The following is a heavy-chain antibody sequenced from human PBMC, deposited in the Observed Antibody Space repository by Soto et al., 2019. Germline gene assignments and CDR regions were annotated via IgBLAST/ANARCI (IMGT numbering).Heavy chain of an antibody. CDR3: ARDFSPSDYYYGSGSYSRWFDP. V-gene: IGHV1-18*01. Sequence: QVQLVQSGAEVKKPGASVKVSCKASGYTFTSYGISWVRQAPGQGLEWMGWISAYNGNTNYAQKLQDRVTMTTDTSTSTAYMELRSLRSDDAAVYYCARDFSPSDYYYGSGSYSRWFDPWGQGTLVTVSS. CDR2: ISAYNGNT. J-gene: IGHJ5*02. D-gene: IGHD3-10*01. CDR1: GYTFTSYG.